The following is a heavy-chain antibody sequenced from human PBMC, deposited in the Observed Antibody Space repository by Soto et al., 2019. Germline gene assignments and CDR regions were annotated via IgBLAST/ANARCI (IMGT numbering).Heavy chain of an antibody. CDR1: GGTFNSYT. Sequence: QIKLVQSGPEVKKTGSSVKVSCTASGGTFNSYTLNWVRQAPGQRPEWVGRVNPIVGMSTSASKFQGRVTLTADKSTNRAYMDLTGLKSEDTAVYYCATSYGSGSTHFDSWGQGTLVTVAS. CDR3: ATSYGSGSTHFDS. J-gene: IGHJ4*02. D-gene: IGHD3-10*01. V-gene: IGHV1-69*02. CDR2: VNPIVGMS.